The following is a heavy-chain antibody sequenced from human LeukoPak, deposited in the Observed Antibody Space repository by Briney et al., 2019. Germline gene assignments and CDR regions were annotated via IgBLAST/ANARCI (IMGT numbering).Heavy chain of an antibody. V-gene: IGHV4-61*02. Sequence: SQTLSLTCTVSGGSISSGSYYWSRIRQPAGKGLEWIGRIYTSGSTNYNPSLKSRVTISVDTSKNQFSLKLSSVTAADTAVYYCARDQEAYCSSTSCYEYSYYMDVWGKGTTVTISS. J-gene: IGHJ6*03. CDR1: GGSISSGSYY. CDR2: IYTSGST. D-gene: IGHD2-2*01. CDR3: ARDQEAYCSSTSCYEYSYYMDV.